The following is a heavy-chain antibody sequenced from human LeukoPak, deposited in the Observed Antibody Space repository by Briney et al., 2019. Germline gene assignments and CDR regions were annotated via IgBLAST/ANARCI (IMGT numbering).Heavy chain of an antibody. D-gene: IGHD3-10*01. CDR2: INHSGST. V-gene: IGHV4-34*01. Sequence: PSETLSLTCAVYGGSLSGYYWGWIRQPPGKGLEWIGEINHSGSTNYNPSLKSRVTISVDTSKNQFSLKLSSVTAADTAVYYCARSPRTMVRGYGMDVWGQGTTVTVSS. J-gene: IGHJ6*02. CDR3: ARSPRTMVRGYGMDV. CDR1: GGSLSGYY.